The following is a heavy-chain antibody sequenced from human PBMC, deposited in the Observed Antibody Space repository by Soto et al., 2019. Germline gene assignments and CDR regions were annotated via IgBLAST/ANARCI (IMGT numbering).Heavy chain of an antibody. CDR2: ISAYNGNT. D-gene: IGHD3-3*01. Sequence: ASVKVSCKASGYTFSSLGISWVRQAPGQGLEWMGWISAYNGNTNYAQKFQGRVTITADESTSTAYMELSSLRSEDTAVYYCAVTIFGLYYFDYWGQGTLVTVSS. CDR3: AVTIFGLYYFDY. J-gene: IGHJ4*02. V-gene: IGHV1-18*04. CDR1: GYTFSSLG.